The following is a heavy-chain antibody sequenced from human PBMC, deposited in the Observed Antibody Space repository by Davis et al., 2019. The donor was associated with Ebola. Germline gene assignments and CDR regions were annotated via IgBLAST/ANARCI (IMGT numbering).Heavy chain of an antibody. CDR3: ATDYLKY. CDR1: GGSVSSGSYY. D-gene: IGHD4/OR15-4a*01. J-gene: IGHJ4*02. V-gene: IGHV4-39*01. Sequence: SETLSLTCTVSGGSVSSGSYYWSWIRQPAGKGLEWIGEINHSGSTNYNPSLKSRVTISVDTSKNQFSLKLSSVTAADTAVYYCATDYLKYWGQGTLVTVSS. CDR2: INHSGST.